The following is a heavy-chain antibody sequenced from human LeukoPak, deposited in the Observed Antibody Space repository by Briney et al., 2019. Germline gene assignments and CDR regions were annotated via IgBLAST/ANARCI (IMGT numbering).Heavy chain of an antibody. Sequence: GALRLSCAVSGFTFSYHYMDWVRQAPGEGLGWGGRSRNKANSYTTEYAASVKGRFTISRDDSKNSLYLQMNSLKTEDTALYYCARGGRGSPFDYWGQGTLVTVSS. CDR3: ARGGRGSPFDY. J-gene: IGHJ4*02. CDR2: SRNKANSYTT. D-gene: IGHD1-1*01. V-gene: IGHV3-72*01. CDR1: GFTFSYHY.